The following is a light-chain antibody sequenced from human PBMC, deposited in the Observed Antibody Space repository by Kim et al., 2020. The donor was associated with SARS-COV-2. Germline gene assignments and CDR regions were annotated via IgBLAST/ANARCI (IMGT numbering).Light chain of an antibody. CDR1: QSVSTY. CDR2: DAS. Sequence: EIVLTQSPATLSLSPGERATLSCRASQSVSTYLAWYQQKPGQAPRLLIYDASNRATGVPARFSGSGSGTDFTLTISSLEPEDFAVYYCQQRSSWPPATFGQGTKVDIK. CDR3: QQRSSWPPAT. V-gene: IGKV3-11*01. J-gene: IGKJ1*01.